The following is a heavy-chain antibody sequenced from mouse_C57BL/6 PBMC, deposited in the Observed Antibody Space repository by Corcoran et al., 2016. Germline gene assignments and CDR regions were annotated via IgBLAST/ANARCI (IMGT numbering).Heavy chain of an antibody. CDR1: GYTFTDYY. Sequence: EVQLQQSGPELVKPGASVKISCKASGYTFTDYYMNWVKQSHGKSLEWIGDINPNNGGTSYNQKFKGKATLTVDKSSSTAYMELRSLTSEDSAVDYCARDDYGSSWYFDVWGTGTTVTVS. CDR2: INPNNGGT. D-gene: IGHD1-1*01. CDR3: ARDDYGSSWYFDV. J-gene: IGHJ1*03. V-gene: IGHV1-26*01.